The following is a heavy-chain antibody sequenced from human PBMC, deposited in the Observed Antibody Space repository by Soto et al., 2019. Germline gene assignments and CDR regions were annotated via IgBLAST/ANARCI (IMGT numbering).Heavy chain of an antibody. CDR3: ARGGGMKKYYDILTGYPDWFDP. CDR2: IYHSGST. CDR1: SGSISISNW. J-gene: IGHJ5*02. D-gene: IGHD3-9*01. V-gene: IGHV4-4*02. Sequence: PSETLSLTCAVSSGSISISNWWSWVRQPPGKGLEWIGEIYHSGSTNYNPSLKSRVTISVDKSKNQFSLKLSSVTAADTAVYYCARGGGMKKYYDILTGYPDWFDPWGQGTLVTVSS.